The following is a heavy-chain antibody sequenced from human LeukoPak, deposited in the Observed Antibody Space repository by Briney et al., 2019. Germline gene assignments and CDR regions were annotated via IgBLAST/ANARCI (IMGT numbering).Heavy chain of an antibody. CDR1: GGSISSGSYY. Sequence: SETLSLTCTVSGGSISSGSYYWSWIRRPAGKGLEWIGRIFTSGSTDYNPSLKSRVTISIDTSKNQFSLKLSSVTAADTAVYYCARAVSGYASDIWGQGTMVTVSS. CDR2: IFTSGST. V-gene: IGHV4-61*02. J-gene: IGHJ3*02. D-gene: IGHD6-25*01. CDR3: ARAVSGYASDI.